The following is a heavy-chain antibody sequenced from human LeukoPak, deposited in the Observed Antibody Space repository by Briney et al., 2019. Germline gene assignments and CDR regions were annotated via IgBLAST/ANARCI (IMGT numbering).Heavy chain of an antibody. CDR2: IIPIFGKT. CDR3: AGGVWSGVNPIYYFDY. V-gene: IGHV1-69*05. J-gene: IGHJ4*02. CDR1: GYTFTSYG. Sequence: ASVKVSCKASGYTFTSYGISWVRQAPGQGLEWMGGIIPIFGKTSYAQKFQGRVTITTDESTSTAYMELSSLTSEDTALYYCAGGVWSGVNPIYYFDYWGQGTLVTVSS. D-gene: IGHD3-3*01.